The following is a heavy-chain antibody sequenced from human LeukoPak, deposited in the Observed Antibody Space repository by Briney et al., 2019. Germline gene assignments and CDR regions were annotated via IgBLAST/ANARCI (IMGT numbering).Heavy chain of an antibody. CDR3: ARGYYYQNYYFDY. Sequence: SVKVSCKASGGTFSSYTISWVRQAPGQGLEWMGRIIPILGIANYAQKFQGRVTITADKSTSTAYMELSSLRSADTAVYYCARGYYYQNYYFDYWGQGTLVTVSS. CDR1: GGTFSSYT. J-gene: IGHJ4*02. D-gene: IGHD5-12*01. CDR2: IIPILGIA. V-gene: IGHV1-69*02.